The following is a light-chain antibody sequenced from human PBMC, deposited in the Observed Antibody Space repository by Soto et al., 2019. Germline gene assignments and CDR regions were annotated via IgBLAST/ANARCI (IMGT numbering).Light chain of an antibody. CDR3: QLHYSYSQT. CDR2: GAS. J-gene: IGKJ1*01. CDR1: QSIRHY. Sequence: DIQMTQSPPTLSASVGDRVTTTCRASQSIRHYLAWYQQKQAKAPKLLIYGASTLQSGVPSRFSGSGSGTEVTLTTCSLQPDGLGTYFCQLHYSYSQTFGRGTKVEIK. V-gene: IGKV1-5*01.